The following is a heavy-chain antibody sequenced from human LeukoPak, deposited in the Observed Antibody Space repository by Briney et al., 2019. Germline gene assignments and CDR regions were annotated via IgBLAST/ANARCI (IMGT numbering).Heavy chain of an antibody. V-gene: IGHV3-7*03. CDR1: GVTFSNYW. Sequence: GGSLRLSCAASGVTFSNYWMSWVRQAPGEGRGWVAHIKIDGSGKDYVNSVKGRFTISRDNSKNTLYLQMNSLRAEDTAVYYCARDRPRYCSSTSGYVLWGQGTLVTVSS. D-gene: IGHD2-2*01. J-gene: IGHJ4*02. CDR3: ARDRPRYCSSTSGYVL. CDR2: IKIDGSGK.